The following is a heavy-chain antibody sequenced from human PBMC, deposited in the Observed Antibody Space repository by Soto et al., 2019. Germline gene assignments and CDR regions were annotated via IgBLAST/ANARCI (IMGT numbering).Heavy chain of an antibody. Sequence: SETLSLTCTVSGGSISSGGYYWSWIRQHPGKGLEWIGYIYYSGSTYYNPSLKSRVTVSVDTSKNQFSLHLSSVTAADTAVYYCAGHDNAYGSVTRGTVPHWGPGTLVTVSS. V-gene: IGHV4-31*03. CDR2: IYYSGST. J-gene: IGHJ4*02. CDR3: AGHDNAYGSVTRGTVPH. D-gene: IGHD4-17*01. CDR1: GGSISSGGYY.